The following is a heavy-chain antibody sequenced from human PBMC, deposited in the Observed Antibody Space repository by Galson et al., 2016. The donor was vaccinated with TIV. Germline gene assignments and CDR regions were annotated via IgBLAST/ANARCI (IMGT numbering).Heavy chain of an antibody. D-gene: IGHD6-19*01. J-gene: IGHJ6*03. Sequence: ETLSLTCTVSGGSISSRSYYWCWIRQPPGKGLEWIGSMYYSGTTYYTPSLKSRVTISVDTSKNQFSLKMRSVTAADTAVYYCARSEYSSGYYYYMDVWGQGTTVTVSS. CDR2: MYYSGTT. CDR3: ARSEYSSGYYYYMDV. V-gene: IGHV4-39*07. CDR1: GGSISSRSYY.